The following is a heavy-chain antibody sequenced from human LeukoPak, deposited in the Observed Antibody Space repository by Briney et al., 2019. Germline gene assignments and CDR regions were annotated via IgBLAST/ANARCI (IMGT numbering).Heavy chain of an antibody. CDR2: ISSSSSYI. D-gene: IGHD1-26*01. Sequence: PVGSLRLSCAASVFTFNKYIMNWGRQALGKGLECVSSISSSSSYIYYADSVKGRFTISRDNAKKSLSLQMNSLRAEDTAVYYCARDPVVGATDAFDIWGQGTMVTVSS. CDR3: ARDPVVGATDAFDI. J-gene: IGHJ3*02. CDR1: VFTFNKYI. V-gene: IGHV3-21*01.